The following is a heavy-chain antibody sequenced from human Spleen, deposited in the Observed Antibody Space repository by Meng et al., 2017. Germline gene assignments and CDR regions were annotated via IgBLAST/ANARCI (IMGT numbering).Heavy chain of an antibody. CDR3: GGDWDISGGEKFFCDY. D-gene: IGHD2-15*01. Sequence: QGKVVQPGAELTTHGDSVKFCFTACGFNSPHYYMHWIRQAPGKGLEWIGQIYSKSGDTYNASHMKPGIITIGTTTNKSAYMVRSGMTADTAVKYCCGGDWDISGGEKFFCDYWGQGTLVTVSS. J-gene: IGHJ4*02. V-gene: IGHV1-2*05. CDR2: IYSKSGDT. CDR1: GFNSPHYY.